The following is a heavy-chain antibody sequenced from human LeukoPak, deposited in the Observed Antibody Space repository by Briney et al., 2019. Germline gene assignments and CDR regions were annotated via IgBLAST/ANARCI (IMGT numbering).Heavy chain of an antibody. Sequence: GGSLRLSCAASGFTFSDYAMCWVRQAPGKGLEWVSAISGSGGSTYYADSVKGRFTISRDNSKSTLYLQMNSLRAEDTAVYYCARSDYGDGMAFDIWGQGTMVTVSS. CDR1: GFTFSDYA. CDR2: ISGSGGST. J-gene: IGHJ3*02. D-gene: IGHD4-17*01. CDR3: ARSDYGDGMAFDI. V-gene: IGHV3-23*01.